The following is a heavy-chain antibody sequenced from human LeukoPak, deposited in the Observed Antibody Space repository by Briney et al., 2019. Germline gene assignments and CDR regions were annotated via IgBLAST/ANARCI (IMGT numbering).Heavy chain of an antibody. D-gene: IGHD6-19*01. CDR3: AREFTKEWLLYYFDY. CDR1: GDSVSSNSVA. CDR2: TYYRSKWYS. J-gene: IGHJ4*02. V-gene: IGHV6-1*01. Sequence: SQTLSLTCAISGDSVSSNSVAWNWIRQSPSRGLEWLGRTYYRSKWYSDYAVSVKSRITINPDTSKSQFSLQLNSVTPEDTAVYYCAREFTKEWLLYYFDYWGQGTLVTVSS.